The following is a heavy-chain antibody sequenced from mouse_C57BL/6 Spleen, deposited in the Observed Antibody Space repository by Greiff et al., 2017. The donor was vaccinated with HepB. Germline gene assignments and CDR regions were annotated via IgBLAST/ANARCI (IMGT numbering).Heavy chain of an antibody. J-gene: IGHJ4*01. Sequence: EVHLVESGGGLVKPGGSLKLSCAASGFTFSDYGMHWVRQAPEKGLEWVAYISSGSSTIYYADTVKGRFTISRDNAKNTLFLQMTSLRSEDTAMYYCARPDYDEGGYAMDYWGQGTSVTVSS. CDR1: GFTFSDYG. V-gene: IGHV5-17*01. CDR2: ISSGSSTI. CDR3: ARPDYDEGGYAMDY. D-gene: IGHD2-4*01.